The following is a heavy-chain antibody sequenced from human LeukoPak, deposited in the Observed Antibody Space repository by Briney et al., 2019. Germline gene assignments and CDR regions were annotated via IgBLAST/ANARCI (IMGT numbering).Heavy chain of an antibody. Sequence: GGSLRLSCAASGFTFSSYSMNSVRQAPGKGLEWVSYISSSSSTIYYADSVKGRFTISRDNAKNSLYLQMNSLRAEDTAVYYCARDSSELPAPFDYWGQGTLVTVSS. J-gene: IGHJ4*02. CDR1: GFTFSSYS. CDR3: ARDSSELPAPFDY. CDR2: ISSSSSTI. D-gene: IGHD1-26*01. V-gene: IGHV3-48*04.